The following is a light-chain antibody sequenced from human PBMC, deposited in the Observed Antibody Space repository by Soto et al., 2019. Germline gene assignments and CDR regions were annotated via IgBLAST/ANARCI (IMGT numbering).Light chain of an antibody. CDR3: QSYDSGLSGVV. J-gene: IGLJ2*01. CDR1: NSNIGAGYD. V-gene: IGLV1-40*01. Sequence: QSVLTQPPSVSGAPGQRVTISCTGSNSNIGAGYDVHWCQQLPGTAPKLLIYGNSNRPSGVPDRFSGSKSGTSASLAITGLQAEDEADYYCQSYDSGLSGVVFGGGTKLTVL. CDR2: GNS.